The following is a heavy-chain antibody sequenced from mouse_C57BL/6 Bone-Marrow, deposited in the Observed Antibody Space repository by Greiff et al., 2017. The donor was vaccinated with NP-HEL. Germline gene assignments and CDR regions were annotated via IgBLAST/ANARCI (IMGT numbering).Heavy chain of an antibody. CDR3: AKKGGVADWYFDG. V-gene: IGHV2-5*01. CDR2: IWRGGST. Sequence: VQLQQSGPGLVQPSQSLSITCTVSGFSLTSYGVHWVRQSPGKGLEWLGVIWRGGSTDYNAAFMSRLSITKDNSKSQVFFKMNSLQADDTAIYYCAKKGGVADWYFDGWGTGTTVTVAS. CDR1: GFSLTSYG. J-gene: IGHJ1*03. D-gene: IGHD1-1*02.